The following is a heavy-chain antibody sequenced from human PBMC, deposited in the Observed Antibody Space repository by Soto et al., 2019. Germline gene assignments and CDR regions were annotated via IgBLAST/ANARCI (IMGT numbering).Heavy chain of an antibody. V-gene: IGHV4-59*01. CDR3: ARGIATTEMDV. CDR1: GDSISAYS. Sequence: ETLSLTCTVSGDSISAYSWSWVRQPPGKGLEWIGNIHYNGNTKYNPSLKSRVSMSVDTSKNQFSLRLISVTAADTAVYYCARGIATTEMDVWGQGTTVTVSS. J-gene: IGHJ6*02. D-gene: IGHD6-13*01. CDR2: IHYNGNT.